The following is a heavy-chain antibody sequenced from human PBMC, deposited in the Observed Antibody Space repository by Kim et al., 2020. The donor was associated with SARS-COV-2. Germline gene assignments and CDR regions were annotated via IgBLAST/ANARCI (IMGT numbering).Heavy chain of an antibody. CDR3: ARVFGFYYHYMDV. J-gene: IGHJ6*03. V-gene: IGHV1-8*01. Sequence: YAQKCQGRVTMAWNTSTSTAYMELSGLRSEDTAVYYCARVFGFYYHYMDVWGKGTTVTVSS. D-gene: IGHD3-10*01.